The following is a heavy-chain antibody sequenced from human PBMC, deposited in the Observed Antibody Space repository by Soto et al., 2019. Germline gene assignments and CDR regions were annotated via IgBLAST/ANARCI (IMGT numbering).Heavy chain of an antibody. Sequence: PSETLSLTCTVSGGSISSGDYYWSWIRQPPGKGLGWIGYIYYSGSTNYNPSLKSRVTISVDTSKNQFSLKLSSVTAADTAVYYCAREGAKDPYYGMDVWGQGTTVTVSS. CDR2: IYYSGST. J-gene: IGHJ6*02. CDR1: GGSISSGDYY. CDR3: AREGAKDPYYGMDV. V-gene: IGHV4-61*08.